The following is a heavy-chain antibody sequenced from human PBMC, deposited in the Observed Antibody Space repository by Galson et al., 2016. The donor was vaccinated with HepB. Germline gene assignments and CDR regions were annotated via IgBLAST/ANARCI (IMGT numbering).Heavy chain of an antibody. CDR1: GFTFSSYA. D-gene: IGHD2-21*01. CDR3: VKEFVATGAVVGDY. CDR2: SSNSGGIT. Sequence: SLRLSCAASGFTFSSYAMGWVRQAPGKGLEWVSASSNSGGITYDADSVKGRFTISRDNSKDTLYLQMNSLRVEDTALYYCVKEFVATGAVVGDYWGQGTLVSVSS. V-gene: IGHV3-23*01. J-gene: IGHJ4*02.